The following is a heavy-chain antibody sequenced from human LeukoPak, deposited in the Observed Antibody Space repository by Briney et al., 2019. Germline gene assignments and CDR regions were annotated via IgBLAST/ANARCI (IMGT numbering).Heavy chain of an antibody. V-gene: IGHV1-69*05. Sequence: SVKVSCKASGGTFSSYAISWVRQAPGQGLEWMGGIIPIFGTANYAQKFQGRVTITTDESTSTACMELSSLRSEDTAVYYCARDPSPSGYYGPNWFDPWGQGTLVTVSS. CDR2: IIPIFGTA. CDR3: ARDPSPSGYYGPNWFDP. J-gene: IGHJ5*02. CDR1: GGTFSSYA. D-gene: IGHD3-22*01.